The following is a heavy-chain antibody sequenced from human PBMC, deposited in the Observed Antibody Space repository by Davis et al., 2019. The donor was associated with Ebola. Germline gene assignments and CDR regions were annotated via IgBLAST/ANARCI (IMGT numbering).Heavy chain of an antibody. V-gene: IGHV4-59*08. CDR3: ARWWFGDGAERFDY. D-gene: IGHD3-10*01. J-gene: IGHJ4*02. CDR1: GGSVGSDY. CDR2: ISNGGRT. Sequence: MPGGSLRLSCSVSGGSVGSDYWSWIRQSPGKGLEWIAFISNGGRTIYNPSLRGRVTISIDTSKNQFSLEVRSVTAADTAVYYCARWWFGDGAERFDYWGQGTLVTVSS.